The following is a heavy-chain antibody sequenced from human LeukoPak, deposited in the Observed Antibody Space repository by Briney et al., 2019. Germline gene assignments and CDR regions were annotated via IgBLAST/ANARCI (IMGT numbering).Heavy chain of an antibody. CDR1: GYTFTGYY. CDR2: INPNSGGT. V-gene: IGHV1-2*02. Sequence: GASVTVSCKASGYTFTGYYMHWVRQAPGQGLEWMGWINPNSGGTNYAQKFQGRVTMTRDTSISTAYMELSRLRSDDTAVYYCARVEEYCSGGSCYWFDPWGQGTLVTVSS. J-gene: IGHJ5*02. D-gene: IGHD2-15*01. CDR3: ARVEEYCSGGSCYWFDP.